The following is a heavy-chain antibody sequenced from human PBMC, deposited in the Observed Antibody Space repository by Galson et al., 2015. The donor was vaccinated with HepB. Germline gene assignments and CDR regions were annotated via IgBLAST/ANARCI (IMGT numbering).Heavy chain of an antibody. V-gene: IGHV4-59*08. J-gene: IGHJ5*02. D-gene: IGHD3-10*01. CDR2: IYYSGST. CDR1: GGSISSYY. Sequence: SETLSLTCTVSGGSISSYYWSWIRQPPGEGLEWIGYIYYSGSTNYNPSLKSRVTMPVDTSKNQFSLKLSSVTAADTAVYYCARHRPLWFGEPRRDWFDPWGQGTLVTVSS. CDR3: ARHRPLWFGEPRRDWFDP.